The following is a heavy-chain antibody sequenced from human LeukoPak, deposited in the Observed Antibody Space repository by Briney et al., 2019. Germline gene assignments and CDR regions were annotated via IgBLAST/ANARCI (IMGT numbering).Heavy chain of an antibody. J-gene: IGHJ4*02. Sequence: ASVRVSCKASGYTFTNYGISWVRQAPGQGLEWMGWISAYNGNTNSAQKFQARVAMTADTSTSTAYMELRSLRSDDTAVYYCASRSFDYWGQGTLVTVSS. CDR1: GYTFTNYG. CDR3: ASRSFDY. V-gene: IGHV1-18*01. CDR2: ISAYNGNT.